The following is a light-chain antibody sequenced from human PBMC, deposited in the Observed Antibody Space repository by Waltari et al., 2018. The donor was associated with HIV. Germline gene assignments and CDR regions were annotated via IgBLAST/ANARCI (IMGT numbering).Light chain of an antibody. J-gene: IGKJ4*01. Sequence: DIQMTQSPSSLSASVGDRVTITCRTSQSINRYLNWYQEKPGKVPKLLIYAASILQDGVSSRFSGSGSGTDCTLTINSLQPEDFATYYCQQSYTTLSFGGGTKVEIK. CDR1: QSINRY. CDR3: QQSYTTLS. CDR2: AAS. V-gene: IGKV1-39*01.